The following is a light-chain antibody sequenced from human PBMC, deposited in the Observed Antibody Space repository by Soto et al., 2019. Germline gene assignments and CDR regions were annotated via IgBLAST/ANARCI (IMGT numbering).Light chain of an antibody. CDR2: KAS. Sequence: DIQMTQSPSTLSSSVGDTVTISCRASQTIDNWVAWYQQKPGKAPKLLISKASTLESGVPSRFRGGGSGTAFTLTISSLQPDDFATYYCQQYHSYRTFGQGTKVEI. J-gene: IGKJ1*01. V-gene: IGKV1-5*03. CDR3: QQYHSYRT. CDR1: QTIDNW.